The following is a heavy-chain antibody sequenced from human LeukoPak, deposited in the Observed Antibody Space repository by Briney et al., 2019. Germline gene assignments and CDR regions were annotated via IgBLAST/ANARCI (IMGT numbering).Heavy chain of an antibody. V-gene: IGHV3-48*01. Sequence: GGSLRLSCAASGFTVSSSYMSWVRQAPGKGLEWVSSISSSGSTLSYADSVKGRFTISRDNAKKSLFLQMNSLRAEDTAVYYCAVSFDYWGQGTRVTVSS. CDR2: ISSSGSTL. CDR3: AVSFDY. D-gene: IGHD5/OR15-5a*01. J-gene: IGHJ4*02. CDR1: GFTVSSSY.